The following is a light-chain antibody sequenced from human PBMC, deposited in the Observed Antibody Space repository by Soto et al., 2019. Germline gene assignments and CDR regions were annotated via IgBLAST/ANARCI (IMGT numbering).Light chain of an antibody. Sequence: DFQMTQSPSSMSAYVGDRVTITCRASQGINNHLAWFQQKPGKVPKVLIYAASTLQSGVPSRFSGSGSGTDFTLTISSLQPEYVATYYCQNYNSAPPAGTFGGGTKVEIK. CDR3: QNYNSAPPAGT. V-gene: IGKV1-27*01. CDR2: AAS. CDR1: QGINNH. J-gene: IGKJ4*01.